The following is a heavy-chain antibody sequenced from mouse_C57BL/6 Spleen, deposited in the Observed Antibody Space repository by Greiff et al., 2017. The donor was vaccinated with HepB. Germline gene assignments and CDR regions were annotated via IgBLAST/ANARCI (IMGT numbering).Heavy chain of an antibody. Sequence: QVQLKQSGAELVRPGTSVKVSCKASGYAFTNYLIEWVKQRPGQGLEWIGVINPGSGGTNYNEKFKGKATLTADKSSSTAYMQLSSLTSEDSAVYFCARSGDSSGYVDYWGQGTSVTVSS. J-gene: IGHJ4*01. V-gene: IGHV1-54*01. CDR2: INPGSGGT. CDR1: GYAFTNYL. CDR3: ARSGDSSGYVDY. D-gene: IGHD3-2*02.